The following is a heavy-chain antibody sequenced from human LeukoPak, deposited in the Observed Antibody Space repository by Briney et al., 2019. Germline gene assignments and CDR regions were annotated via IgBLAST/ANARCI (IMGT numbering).Heavy chain of an antibody. CDR3: ARGLDYYDSSGTYYFDY. J-gene: IGHJ4*02. CDR2: INHSGST. CDR1: GGSISSNNW. D-gene: IGHD3-22*01. Sequence: SETLSLTCAVSGGSISSNNWWSWVRQPPGKGLEWIGEINHSGSTNYNPSLKSRVTISVDTSKNQFSLKLSSVTAADTAVYYCARGLDYYDSSGTYYFDYWGQGTLVTVSS. V-gene: IGHV4-4*02.